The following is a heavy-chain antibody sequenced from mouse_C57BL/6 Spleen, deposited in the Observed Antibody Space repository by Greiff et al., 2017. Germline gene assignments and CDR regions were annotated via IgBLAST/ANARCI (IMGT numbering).Heavy chain of an antibody. D-gene: IGHD1-1*01. CDR2: IDPSDSYT. CDR3: ARFPPVVATGSYYFDY. V-gene: IGHV1-69*01. J-gene: IGHJ2*01. Sequence: QVQLQQPGAELVMPGASVKLSCKASGYTFTSYWMHWVKQRPGQGLEWIGEIDPSDSYTNYNQKFKGKSTLTVDKSSSTAYMQLSSLTSEDSAVYYCARFPPVVATGSYYFDYWGQGTTLTVSS. CDR1: GYTFTSYW.